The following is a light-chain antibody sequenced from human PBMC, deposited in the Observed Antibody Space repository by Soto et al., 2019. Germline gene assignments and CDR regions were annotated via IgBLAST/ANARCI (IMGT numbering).Light chain of an antibody. V-gene: IGLV2-23*02. CDR3: CSHVAARVM. CDR2: DVN. Sequence: QSVLTQPASVSGSPGQSITISCTRATSDIGNYDLVSWYQQHPGKTPKLVIYDVNKRPSGVSSRFSGSKSGNSASLTISGLQAEDEADYYCCSHVAARVMFGGGTKLTVL. J-gene: IGLJ3*02. CDR1: TSDIGNYDL.